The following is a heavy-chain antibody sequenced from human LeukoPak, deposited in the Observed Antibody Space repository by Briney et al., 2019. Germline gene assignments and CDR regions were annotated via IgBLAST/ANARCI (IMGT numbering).Heavy chain of an antibody. CDR3: ARQPRYEGYCSSTSCYRTRGYFQH. Sequence: SETLSLTCAVYGGSFSGYYWSWIRQPPGKGLEWIREINHSGSTNYNPSLKSRVTISVDTSKNQFSLKLSSVTAADTAVYYCARQPRYEGYCSSTSCYRTRGYFQHWGQGTLVTVSS. V-gene: IGHV4-34*01. D-gene: IGHD2-2*02. CDR1: GGSFSGYY. CDR2: INHSGST. J-gene: IGHJ1*01.